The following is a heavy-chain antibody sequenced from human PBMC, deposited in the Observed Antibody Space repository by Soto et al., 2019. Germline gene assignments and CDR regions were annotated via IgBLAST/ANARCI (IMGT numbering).Heavy chain of an antibody. J-gene: IGHJ3*02. CDR3: AKLSRELARAFDI. D-gene: IGHD3-3*02. Sequence: QVQLVESGGGVVQPGRSLRLSCAASGFTFSSYGMHWVRQAPGKGLEWVAVISYDGSNKYYADSVKGRFTISRDNSKNTLYLQMNSLRAEDTAVYYCAKLSRELARAFDIGGQGTMVTVSS. V-gene: IGHV3-30*18. CDR2: ISYDGSNK. CDR1: GFTFSSYG.